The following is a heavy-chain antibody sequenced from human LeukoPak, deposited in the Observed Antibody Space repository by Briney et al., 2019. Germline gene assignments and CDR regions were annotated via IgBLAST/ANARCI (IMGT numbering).Heavy chain of an antibody. J-gene: IGHJ4*02. Sequence: ASVKVSCKASGYTFTGYYMHWVRQAPGQGLEWMGWINPNSGGTNYAQKFQGRVTMTRDTSISTAYMELSRLRSDDTAVYYCARVKTYHYDSSGYSYYFDYWGQGTLVTVSS. CDR1: GYTFTGYY. D-gene: IGHD3-22*01. CDR3: ARVKTYHYDSSGYSYYFDY. CDR2: INPNSGGT. V-gene: IGHV1-2*02.